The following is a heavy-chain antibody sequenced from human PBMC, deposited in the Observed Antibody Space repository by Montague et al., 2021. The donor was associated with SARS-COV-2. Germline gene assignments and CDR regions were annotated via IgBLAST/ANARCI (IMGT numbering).Heavy chain of an antibody. CDR1: GGSFSSSN. Sequence: SETLSLTCAVYGGSFSSSNWWRFRHPPGKGLVWCGENNQSGSNNYNTSLKSRVTLSVDTSKKQFSLKLRSLTAADTAVYYCARVAGGYYHDSSAYFDYWGQGSLVTVSS. J-gene: IGHJ4*02. D-gene: IGHD3-22*01. V-gene: IGHV4-34*01. CDR2: NNQSGSN. CDR3: ARVAGGYYHDSSAYFDY.